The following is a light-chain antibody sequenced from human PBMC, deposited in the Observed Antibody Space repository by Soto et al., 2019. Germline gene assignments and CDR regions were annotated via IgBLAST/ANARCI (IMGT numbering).Light chain of an antibody. V-gene: IGLV2-14*01. Sequence: QSVLTQPASVSGSPGQSITISCTGASSDAAGYNSVSWYQQHPAKAPKLMIYEVSNRPSGVSNRFSGSKSGNTASLTISGLQAEDEADYYCSSYTSSSTVVFGGGTKLTVL. CDR3: SSYTSSSTVV. CDR2: EVS. CDR1: SSDAAGYNS. J-gene: IGLJ2*01.